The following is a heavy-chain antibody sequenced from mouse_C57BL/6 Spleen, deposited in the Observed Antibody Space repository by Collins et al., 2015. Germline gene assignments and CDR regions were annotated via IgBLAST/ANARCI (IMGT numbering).Heavy chain of an antibody. J-gene: IGHJ2*01. CDR3: ALYDYDDYFDH. Sequence: EVQLQQSGAELVKPGVSVKLSCTASGFNIKDYYLYWVKQRTEQGLEWIGRIDPENGKTKYAPKFQGKATITADTSSNTAYLQLSSLTSEDTAVYYCALYDYDDYFDHWGQGTTLTVSS. CDR2: IDPENGKT. D-gene: IGHD2-4*01. V-gene: IGHV14-2*01. CDR1: GFNIKDYY.